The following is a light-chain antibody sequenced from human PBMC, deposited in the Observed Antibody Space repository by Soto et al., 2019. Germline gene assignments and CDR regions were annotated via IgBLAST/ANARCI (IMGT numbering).Light chain of an antibody. CDR3: SSYAGTSNYLI. J-gene: IGLJ2*01. V-gene: IGLV2-8*01. Sequence: QSALTQPPSASGSPGQSVTISCTGTSSDVGGYHYVSWYPQHPGKAPQLMIYEVNKRPSGVPDRFAGSKSGNTASLSVSGLQAEDEADYYFSSYAGTSNYLIFGGGTKLTVL. CDR2: EVN. CDR1: SSDVGGYHY.